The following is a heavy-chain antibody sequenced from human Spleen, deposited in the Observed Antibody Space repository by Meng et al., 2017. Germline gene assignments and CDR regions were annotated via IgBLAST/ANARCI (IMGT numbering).Heavy chain of an antibody. J-gene: IGHJ4*02. V-gene: IGHV3-74*01. D-gene: IGHD3-10*01. CDR3: VRDFGGESDY. Sequence: EVQLVESGGGTVKPGGSLRLSCAASGFTFSSYWMHWVRQDPGKGLVWVSRINIEGTTISHADSVKGRFTISRDNAENALYLQMSSLRAEYTAVYYCVRDFGGESDYWVQVTLVTVSS. CDR2: INIEGTTI. CDR1: GFTFSSYW.